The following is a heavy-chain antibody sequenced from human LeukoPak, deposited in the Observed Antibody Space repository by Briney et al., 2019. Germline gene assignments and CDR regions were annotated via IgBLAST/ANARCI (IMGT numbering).Heavy chain of an antibody. CDR1: GFTFSNYW. V-gene: IGHV3-7*03. CDR2: IKQDGSEK. J-gene: IGHJ1*01. Sequence: PGGSLRLSCAASGFTFSNYWMSWVRQAPGKGLEWVANIKQDGSEKYYVNSVKGRFTISRDNAKNSLYLQMNSLRAEDTAVYYCAKAQGPRWLPLEHWGQGTLVTVSS. CDR3: AKAQGPRWLPLEH. D-gene: IGHD5-24*01.